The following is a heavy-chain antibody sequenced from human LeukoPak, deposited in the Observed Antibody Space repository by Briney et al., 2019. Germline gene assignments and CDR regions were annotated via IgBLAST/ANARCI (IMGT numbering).Heavy chain of an antibody. CDR2: MNPNSGNT. V-gene: IGHV1-8*01. J-gene: IGHJ6*03. CDR3: ARGPLWGYYYYMDV. CDR1: GYTFTSYD. Sequence: ASVKVSCRASGYTFTSYDINWVRQATGQGLEWMGWMNPNSGNTGYAQKFQGRVTMTRNTSISTAYMELSSLRSEDTAVYYCARGPLWGYYYYMDVWGKGTTVPVSS. D-gene: IGHD2-21*01.